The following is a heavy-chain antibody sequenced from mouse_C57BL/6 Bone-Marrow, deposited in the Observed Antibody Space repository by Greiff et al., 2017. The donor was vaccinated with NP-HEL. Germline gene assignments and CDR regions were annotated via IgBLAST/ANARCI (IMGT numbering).Heavy chain of an antibody. J-gene: IGHJ3*01. CDR1: GYTFTSYW. Sequence: QVQLQQPGAELVRPGSSVKLSCKASGYTFTSYWMDWVKQRPGQGLEWIGNIYPSDSETHYNQKFKDKATLTVDKSSSTAYMQLSSLTSEDSAVYYCARRKGPGFAYWGQGTLVTVSA. CDR3: ARRKGPGFAY. D-gene: IGHD3-3*01. CDR2: IYPSDSET. V-gene: IGHV1-61*01.